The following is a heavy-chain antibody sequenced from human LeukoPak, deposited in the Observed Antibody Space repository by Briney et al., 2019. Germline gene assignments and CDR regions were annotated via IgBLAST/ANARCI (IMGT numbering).Heavy chain of an antibody. CDR3: ARDRRGSRGWYYFDY. CDR2: TIPFFGTR. J-gene: IGHJ4*02. CDR1: GDTFRNYG. V-gene: IGHV1-69*05. Sequence: ASVKVSCTTSGDTFRNYGISWVRQAPGQGLEWMGGTIPFFGTRNYAHKFQDRVKITTDESTNTAYMELSSLSSEDTAVYYCARDRRGSRGWYYFDYWGQGTLVTVSS. D-gene: IGHD6-19*01.